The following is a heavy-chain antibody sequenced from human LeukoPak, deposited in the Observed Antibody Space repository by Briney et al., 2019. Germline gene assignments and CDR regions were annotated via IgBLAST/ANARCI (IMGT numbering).Heavy chain of an antibody. CDR2: ISGNGRKA. Sequence: GGSLRLSCAASGFTFSTYAMTWVRQAPGKGLEWVSAISGNGRKAFYADAVKGRFTISRDNSKTTLYLQMYSVRADDTAVYYCAKEGGIVVGGGRDYWGQGTLVTVSS. CDR1: GFTFSTYA. D-gene: IGHD6-19*01. CDR3: AKEGGIVVGGGRDY. V-gene: IGHV3-23*01. J-gene: IGHJ4*02.